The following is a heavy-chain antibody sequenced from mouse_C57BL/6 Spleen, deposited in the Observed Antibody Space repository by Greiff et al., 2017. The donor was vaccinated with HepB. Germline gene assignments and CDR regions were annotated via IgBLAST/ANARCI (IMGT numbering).Heavy chain of an antibody. CDR3: AMGNLEGYFDY. J-gene: IGHJ2*01. CDR1: GYTFTSYW. CDR2: IHPSDSDT. Sequence: QVQLQQPGAELVKPGASVKVSCKASGYTFTSYWMHWVKQRPGQGLEWIGRIHPSDSDTNYNQKFKGKATLTVDKSSSTTNMQLSSLTSEDSAVYYCAMGNLEGYFDYWGQGTTLTVSS. V-gene: IGHV1-74*01. D-gene: IGHD2-1*01.